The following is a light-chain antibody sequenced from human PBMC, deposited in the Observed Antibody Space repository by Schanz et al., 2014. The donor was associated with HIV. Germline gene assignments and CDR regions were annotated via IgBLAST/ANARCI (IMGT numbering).Light chain of an antibody. CDR1: DSDVGSYNL. CDR3: SSYATTKDLL. V-gene: IGLV2-23*02. CDR2: DVS. Sequence: QSALTQPASVSGSPGQAIIISCTGTDSDVGSYNLVSWYQQHPGKAPKLMIYDVSNRPSGVSNRFSGSKSGNTASLTVSGLQAEDEADYYCSSYATTKDLLFGGGTKLTVL. J-gene: IGLJ2*01.